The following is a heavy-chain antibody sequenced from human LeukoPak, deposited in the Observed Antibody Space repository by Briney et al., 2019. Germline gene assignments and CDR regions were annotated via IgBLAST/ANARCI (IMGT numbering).Heavy chain of an antibody. D-gene: IGHD1-14*01. CDR1: GYTFTNYY. Sequence: ASVKVSCKASGYTFTNYYIHWVRHAPGQRLQWMGIINPNDGSTSYAQNFQGRVTMTRDTSTNTVYMDLSGLGSEDTAVYYCARGSYHRKDTVDFWGQGALVTVSS. CDR2: INPNDGST. V-gene: IGHV1-46*01. J-gene: IGHJ4*02. CDR3: ARGSYHRKDTVDF.